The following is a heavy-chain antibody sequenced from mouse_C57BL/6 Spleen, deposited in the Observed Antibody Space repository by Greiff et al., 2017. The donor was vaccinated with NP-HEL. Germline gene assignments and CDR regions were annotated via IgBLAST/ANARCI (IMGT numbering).Heavy chain of an antibody. D-gene: IGHD2-3*01. CDR3: ARWKGIDDGPYFDY. Sequence: QVQLQQPGAELVKPGASVKLSCKASGYTFTSYWMHWVKQRPGQGLEWIGMIHPNSGSTNYNAKFKSKATLTVDKSSSTAYMQLSSLTSEDSAVYYCARWKGIDDGPYFDYWGQGTTLTVSS. CDR2: IHPNSGST. J-gene: IGHJ2*01. V-gene: IGHV1-64*01. CDR1: GYTFTSYW.